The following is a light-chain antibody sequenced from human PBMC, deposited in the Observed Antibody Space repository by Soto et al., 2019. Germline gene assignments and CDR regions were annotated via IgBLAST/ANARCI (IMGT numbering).Light chain of an antibody. CDR2: GAS. CDR3: QQYNNWPPIT. J-gene: IGKJ5*01. Sequence: EIVFTHSPGTLSFSAVERATLSCRASQSVSSSFLAWYQQKVGQAPRLLIYGASSRATGIPDRFSGSGSGTEFTLTISSLQSEDFAVYYCQQYNNWPPITFGQGTRLEIK. V-gene: IGKV3-20*01. CDR1: QSVSSSF.